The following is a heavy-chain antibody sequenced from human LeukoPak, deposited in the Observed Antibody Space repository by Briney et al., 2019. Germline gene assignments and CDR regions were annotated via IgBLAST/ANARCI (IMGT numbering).Heavy chain of an antibody. CDR2: ISSSGSTI. Sequence: GGSLRLSCAASGFAFSSYWMNWVRQAPGKGLEWVSYISSSGSTIYYADSVKGRFTISRDNAKNSLYLQMNSLRAEDTAVYYCAELGITMIGGVWGKGTTVTISS. D-gene: IGHD3-10*02. J-gene: IGHJ6*04. V-gene: IGHV3-48*03. CDR1: GFAFSSYW. CDR3: AELGITMIGGV.